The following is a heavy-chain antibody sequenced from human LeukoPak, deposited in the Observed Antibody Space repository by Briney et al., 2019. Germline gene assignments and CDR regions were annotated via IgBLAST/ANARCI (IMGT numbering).Heavy chain of an antibody. D-gene: IGHD2-15*01. CDR2: INPNSGGT. V-gene: IGHV1-2*02. Sequence: GASVKVSCKASGYTFTGYYMHWVRQAPGQGLEWMGWINPNSGGTNYAQKFQGRVTMTRDTSISIAYMELSRLRCDDTAVYYCARDGVVVAPFYYYYGMDVWGQGTTVTVSS. CDR3: ARDGVVVAPFYYYYGMDV. CDR1: GYTFTGYY. J-gene: IGHJ6*02.